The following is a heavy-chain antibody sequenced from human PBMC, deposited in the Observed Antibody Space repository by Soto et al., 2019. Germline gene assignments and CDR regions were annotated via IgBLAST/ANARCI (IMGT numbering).Heavy chain of an antibody. J-gene: IGHJ4*02. D-gene: IGHD4-4*01. Sequence: GGSLRLSCAASGFTFSNYWMSWVRQAPGKGLEWVANIKQDGSEKYYVDSVKGRFTISRDNAKNSLYLQMNSLRAEDTAVYYCARDSTQSNFDYWGQGTLVTVSS. CDR2: IKQDGSEK. CDR1: GFTFSNYW. V-gene: IGHV3-7*05. CDR3: ARDSTQSNFDY.